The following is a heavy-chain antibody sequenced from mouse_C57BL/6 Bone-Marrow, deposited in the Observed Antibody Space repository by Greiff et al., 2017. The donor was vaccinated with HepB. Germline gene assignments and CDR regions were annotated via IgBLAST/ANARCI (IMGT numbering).Heavy chain of an antibody. CDR2: ISSGSSTI. CDR3: ARWGSH. J-gene: IGHJ2*01. V-gene: IGHV5-17*01. Sequence: EVKLMESGGGLEKPGGSLKLSCAASGFTFSDYGMHWVRQAPEKGLEWVAYISSGSSTIYYADTVKGRFTISRDNAKNTLFLQMTSLRSEDTAMYYCARWGSHWGQGTTLTVSS. CDR1: GFTFSDYG.